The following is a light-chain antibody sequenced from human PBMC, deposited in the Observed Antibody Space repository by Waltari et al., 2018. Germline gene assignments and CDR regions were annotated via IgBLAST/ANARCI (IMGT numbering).Light chain of an antibody. J-gene: IGKJ2*01. Sequence: DIQLTQSPSTLSASVGDRVTITCRTSKTISNWLAWYQQKSGKAPNLLIYPASSLKSGVPSRFSGSGSGTEFTLTIRSLQPEDFATYYCQKYNNYPYTFGQGTKLEIK. V-gene: IGKV1-5*03. CDR1: KTISNW. CDR2: PAS. CDR3: QKYNNYPYT.